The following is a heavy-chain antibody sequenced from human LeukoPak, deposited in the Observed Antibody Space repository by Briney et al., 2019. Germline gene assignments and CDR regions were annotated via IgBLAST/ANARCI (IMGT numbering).Heavy chain of an antibody. Sequence: GGSLRLSCAASGFTFTTSWMHWFRQAPGKGLEWVSGTSSSGGSTYYADSVKGRFTISRDNSKNTLSVQMNSLRAEDTAVYYCAKARGGSWYVFDIWGRGTMVTVSS. CDR2: TSSSGGST. CDR3: AKARGGSWYVFDI. V-gene: IGHV3-23*01. CDR1: GFTFTTSW. J-gene: IGHJ3*02. D-gene: IGHD6-13*01.